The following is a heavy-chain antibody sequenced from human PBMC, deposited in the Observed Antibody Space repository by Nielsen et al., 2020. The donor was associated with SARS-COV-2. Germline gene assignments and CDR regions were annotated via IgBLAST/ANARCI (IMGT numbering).Heavy chain of an antibody. V-gene: IGHV6-1*01. J-gene: IGHJ6*03. Sequence: SLTLSLTCAISGDSVSSCNAAWNWIRQSTSRGLEWLGRTYYRSKWYNDYAVSVKSRITINPDTSKNQFSLHLNSVTPEDTAVYYCARARGAYGDYYYYYYTDVWGKGTTVTVSS. CDR3: ARARGAYGDYYYYYYTDV. CDR1: GDSVSSCNAA. D-gene: IGHD4-17*01. CDR2: TYYRSKWYN.